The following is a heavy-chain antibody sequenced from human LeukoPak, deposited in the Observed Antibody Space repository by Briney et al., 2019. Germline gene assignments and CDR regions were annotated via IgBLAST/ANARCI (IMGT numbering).Heavy chain of an antibody. J-gene: IGHJ6*02. CDR2: MYISGAA. D-gene: IGHD1-26*01. CDR3: ARNEVGLTIYGMDV. V-gene: IGHV4-4*07. Sequence: PSETLSLTCTVSGGSISDYYWSWIRQSAGKGLEWIGRMYISGAANYNPSLKSRVTMSLDTSKNQISLKLNSVTAADTAVYYCARNEVGLTIYGMDVWGQGTTVTVSS. CDR1: GGSISDYY.